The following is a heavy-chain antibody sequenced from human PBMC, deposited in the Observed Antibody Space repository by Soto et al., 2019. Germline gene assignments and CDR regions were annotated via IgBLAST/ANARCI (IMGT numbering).Heavy chain of an antibody. D-gene: IGHD4-4*01. CDR1: GGTFSSDA. CDR2: IIPIFGTA. J-gene: IGHJ6*02. Sequence: SVKVSCKASGGTFSSDAISWVRQAPGQGLEWMGGIIPIFGTANYAQKFQGRVTITADKSTSTAYMELSSLRSEDTAVYYCAFLFGDYSNYYYYYYGMDVWGQGTTVTVSS. V-gene: IGHV1-69*06. CDR3: AFLFGDYSNYYYYYYGMDV.